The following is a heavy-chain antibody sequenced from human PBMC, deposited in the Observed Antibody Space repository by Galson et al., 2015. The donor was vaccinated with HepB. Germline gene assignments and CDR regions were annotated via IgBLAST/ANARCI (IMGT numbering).Heavy chain of an antibody. Sequence: SVKVSCKASGGTFSSYAISWVRQAPGQGLEWMGRIIPILGIANYAQKFQGRVTITADKSTSTAYMELSSLRSEDTAVYYCARDLEGDYGPFDYWGQGTLVTVSS. CDR1: GGTFSSYA. CDR3: ARDLEGDYGPFDY. CDR2: IIPILGIA. D-gene: IGHD4-17*01. V-gene: IGHV1-69*04. J-gene: IGHJ4*02.